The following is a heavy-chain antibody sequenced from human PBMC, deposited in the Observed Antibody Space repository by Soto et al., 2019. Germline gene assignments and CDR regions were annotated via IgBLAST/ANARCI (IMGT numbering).Heavy chain of an antibody. J-gene: IGHJ6*02. CDR1: GGTFSSYA. Sequence: QVQLVQSGAEVKKPGSSVKVSCKASGGTFSSYAISWVRQAPGQGLEWMGGIISIFGTANYAQKFQGRVTITADESTSTAYMELSSLRSEDTAVYYCARELRIAAAGPYYYYGMDVWGQGTTVTVSS. CDR3: ARELRIAAAGPYYYYGMDV. CDR2: IISIFGTA. D-gene: IGHD6-13*01. V-gene: IGHV1-69*01.